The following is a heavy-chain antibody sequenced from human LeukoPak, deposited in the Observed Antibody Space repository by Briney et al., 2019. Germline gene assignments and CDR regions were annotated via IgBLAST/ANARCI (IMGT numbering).Heavy chain of an antibody. CDR2: ISSSSSYI. D-gene: IGHD4-11*01. CDR1: GFTFSSYS. J-gene: IGHJ6*03. Sequence: GGSLRLSCAASGFTFSSYSMNWVRQAPGKGLEWVSSISSSSSYIYYADSVKGRFTISRDNAKNSLYLQMNSLRAEDTAVYYCARDDYSNYGYYYYYMDVWGKGTTVTVSS. CDR3: ARDDYSNYGYYYYYMDV. V-gene: IGHV3-21*01.